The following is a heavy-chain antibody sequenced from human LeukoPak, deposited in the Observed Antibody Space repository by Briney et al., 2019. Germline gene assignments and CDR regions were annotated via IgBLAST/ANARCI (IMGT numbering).Heavy chain of an antibody. V-gene: IGHV1-69*05. J-gene: IGHJ6*03. CDR1: GGSFSSHA. CDR3: ARGSWDDVGYYYYYYRDV. CDR2: AIPLFGTT. D-gene: IGHD1-1*01. Sequence: SVKVSCKASGGSFSSHAVGWVRLAPGQGLEWLGGAIPLFGTTRYAQKFQGRVTITTDESTRTAYMDLSSLTSEDTAVYYCARGSWDDVGYYYYYYRDVWGKGSTVSVSS.